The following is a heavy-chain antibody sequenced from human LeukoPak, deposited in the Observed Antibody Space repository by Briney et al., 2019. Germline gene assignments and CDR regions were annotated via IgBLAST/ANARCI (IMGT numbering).Heavy chain of an antibody. V-gene: IGHV4-4*07. CDR2: IYTSGST. CDR3: ARGPSQLGYCSSTSCYPSDCYYYGMDV. CDR1: GGSISSYY. Sequence: SETLSLTCTVSGGSISSYYWSWIRQPAGKGLEWIGRIYTSGSTNYNPSLKSRVTMSVDTSKNQFSLKLSSVTAADTAVYYCARGPSQLGYCSSTSCYPSDCYYYGMDVWGQGTTVTVSS. D-gene: IGHD2-2*01. J-gene: IGHJ6*02.